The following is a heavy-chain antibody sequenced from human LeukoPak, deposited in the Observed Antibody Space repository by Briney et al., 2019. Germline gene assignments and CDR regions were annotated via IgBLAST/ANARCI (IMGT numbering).Heavy chain of an antibody. CDR3: ASRMLYWAFDI. CDR1: GGTFSSYA. CDR2: IIPIFGTA. Sequence: SVKVSCKAPGGTFSSYAISWVRQAPGQGLEWMGGIIPIFGTANYAQKFQGRVTITADESTSTAYMELSSLRSEDTAVYYCASRMLYWAFDIWGQGTMVTVSS. D-gene: IGHD2-8*01. J-gene: IGHJ3*02. V-gene: IGHV1-69*13.